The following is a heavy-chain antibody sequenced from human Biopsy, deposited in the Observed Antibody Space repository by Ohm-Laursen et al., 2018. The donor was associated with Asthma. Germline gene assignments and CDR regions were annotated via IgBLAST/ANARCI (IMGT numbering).Heavy chain of an antibody. CDR3: ARGYSGTDRIVYYYSGMEV. D-gene: IGHD5-12*01. Sequence: GASVKVSCNPSGDSLGSFINYAISWVRQAPRQGLEWMGGLIPVLGTADYAPMFEGRVTITADESTSTAYLELTSLRFEDTAVYYCARGYSGTDRIVYYYSGMEVWGQGTTVTVSS. CDR1: GDSLGSFINYA. J-gene: IGHJ6*02. V-gene: IGHV1-69*13. CDR2: LIPVLGTA.